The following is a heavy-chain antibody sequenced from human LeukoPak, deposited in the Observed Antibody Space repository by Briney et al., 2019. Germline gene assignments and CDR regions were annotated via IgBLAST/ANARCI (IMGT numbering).Heavy chain of an antibody. CDR3: ARDRGCSGGSCYSLD. J-gene: IGHJ4*02. V-gene: IGHV1-2*02. CDR1: GYTFTGYY. Sequence: ASVKVSCKASGYTFTGYYMHWVRQAPGQGLEWMGWVNPNSGGTNYAQKFQGRVTMTRDTSIRTAYMELSRLRSDDTAVYYCARDRGCSGGSCYSLDWGQGTLVTVSS. D-gene: IGHD2-15*01. CDR2: VNPNSGGT.